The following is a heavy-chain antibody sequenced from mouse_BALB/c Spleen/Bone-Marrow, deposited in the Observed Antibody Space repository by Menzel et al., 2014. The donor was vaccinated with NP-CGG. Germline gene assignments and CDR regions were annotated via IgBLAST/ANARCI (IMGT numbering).Heavy chain of an antibody. J-gene: IGHJ2*01. V-gene: IGHV3-8*02. CDR1: GDSIAGGY. D-gene: IGHD2-3*01. CDR3: ATYDGYCFDY. Sequence: DVMLVESGPSLVKPSQTQSLTCSVTGDSIAGGYWNWIRKFPGNKLEYMGYISYSGNTYYNPSLKSRISITRDTSKNQYYLQLNSVTTEDTATYYCATYDGYCFDYWGQGTTLTVSS. CDR2: ISYSGNT.